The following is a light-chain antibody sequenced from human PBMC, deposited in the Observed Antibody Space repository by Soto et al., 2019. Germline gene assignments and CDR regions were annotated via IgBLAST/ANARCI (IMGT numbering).Light chain of an antibody. V-gene: IGKV3-20*01. CDR3: QQYGSSPPIT. Sequence: IVLTQSPATLSLSPGERANISCRASQSVTTYLAWYQQKPGQAPRLLIYGASSRATGIPDRFSGSGSGTDFTLTISRLEPEDFAVYYCQQYGSSPPITFGQGTRLE. CDR2: GAS. J-gene: IGKJ5*01. CDR1: QSVTTY.